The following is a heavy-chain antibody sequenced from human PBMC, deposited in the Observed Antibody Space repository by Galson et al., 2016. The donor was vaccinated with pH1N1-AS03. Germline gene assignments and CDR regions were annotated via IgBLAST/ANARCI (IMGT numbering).Heavy chain of an antibody. J-gene: IGHJ4*02. CDR1: RGSFGGAY. CDR3: ARRPTGVDY. V-gene: IGHV4-34*12. CDR2: IIIGSGLPP. Sequence: SETLSLTCTVSRGSFGGAYWTWIRQPPGKGLEWIGEIIIGSGLPPTYTPSLKRRVTISIDTSRGELSLKLRSVTAADTGVYYCARRPTGVDYWGQGVRVTVSS. D-gene: IGHD3-10*01.